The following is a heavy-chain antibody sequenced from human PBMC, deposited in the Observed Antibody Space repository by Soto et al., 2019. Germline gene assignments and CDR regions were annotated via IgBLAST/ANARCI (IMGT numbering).Heavy chain of an antibody. V-gene: IGHV3-21*01. CDR3: ARDRGPAWGFSGSYWNYYYGMDV. J-gene: IGHJ6*02. Sequence: GGSLRLSCAASGFTFSSYSMNWVRQAPGKGLEWVSSISSSSSYIYYADSVKGRFTISRDNAKNSLYLQMNSLRAEDTAVYYCARDRGPAWGFSGSYWNYYYGMDVWGQGTTVTVSS. CDR2: ISSSSSYI. CDR1: GFTFSSYS. D-gene: IGHD3-10*01.